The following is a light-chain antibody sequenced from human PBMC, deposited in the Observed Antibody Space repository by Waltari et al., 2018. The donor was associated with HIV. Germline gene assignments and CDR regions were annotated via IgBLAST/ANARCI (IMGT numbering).Light chain of an antibody. Sequence: IVLTQSPGTLSLSPGARATLSCRASQSVSSSYLAWYQQKPGQAPRLLIYGASSRATGIPDRFSGSGSGTDFTLTISRLEPEDFAVYYCQQYGNSPTFGQGTKVEIK. J-gene: IGKJ1*01. CDR3: QQYGNSPT. V-gene: IGKV3-20*01. CDR2: GAS. CDR1: QSVSSSY.